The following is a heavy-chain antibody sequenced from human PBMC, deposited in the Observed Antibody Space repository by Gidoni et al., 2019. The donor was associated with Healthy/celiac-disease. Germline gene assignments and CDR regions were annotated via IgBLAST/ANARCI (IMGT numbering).Heavy chain of an antibody. Sequence: QVQLQESGPGLVKPSETLSLTCTVPGGSISSYSWSWIRQPPGKGLEWIGYIYYSGSTNYTPSLKSRVTISVDTSKNQFSLKLSSVTAADTAVYYCARGPVPNWFDPWGQGTLVTVSS. J-gene: IGHJ5*02. V-gene: IGHV4-59*01. CDR2: IYYSGST. D-gene: IGHD2-2*01. CDR3: ARGPVPNWFDP. CDR1: GGSISSYS.